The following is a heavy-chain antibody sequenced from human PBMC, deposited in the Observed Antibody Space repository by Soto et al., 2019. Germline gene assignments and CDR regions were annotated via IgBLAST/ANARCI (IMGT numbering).Heavy chain of an antibody. J-gene: IGHJ4*02. V-gene: IGHV1-3*01. CDR1: GYTFTSYA. CDR3: AREGSLYYYFWSGYLFDY. D-gene: IGHD3-3*01. CDR2: INAGNGNT. Sequence: QVQLVQSGAEVKKPGASVKVSCKASGYTFTSYAMHWVRQAPGQRLGWMGWINAGNGNTKYSQKFQGKVTITRDTSASTAYMELSSLRSEETAVYYCAREGSLYYYFWSGYLFDYWRQGTLVTVSS.